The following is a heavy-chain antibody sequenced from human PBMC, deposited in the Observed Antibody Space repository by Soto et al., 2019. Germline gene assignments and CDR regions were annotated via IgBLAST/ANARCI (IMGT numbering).Heavy chain of an antibody. CDR2: ISWNSGTI. Sequence: DVQLVESGGGLVQPGRSLRLSCAASGFNFGDYAMHWVRQAPGKGLEWVSGISWNSGTIVYVDSVKGRFTMSRDNGKNSLYLQMNSLRPEDTALYYCVKGFCSSERCYTHSYMGVWGEGTTVTVSS. V-gene: IGHV3-9*01. J-gene: IGHJ6*03. CDR3: VKGFCSSERCYTHSYMGV. CDR1: GFNFGDYA. D-gene: IGHD2-2*01.